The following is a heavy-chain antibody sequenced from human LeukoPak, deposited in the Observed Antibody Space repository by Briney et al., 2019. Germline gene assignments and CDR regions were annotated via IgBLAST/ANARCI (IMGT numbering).Heavy chain of an antibody. CDR1: GFTFSSYS. CDR3: ARDYRGCADY. CDR2: ISSSSSYI. V-gene: IGHV3-21*01. J-gene: IGHJ4*02. D-gene: IGHD3-10*01. Sequence: PGGSPRLSCAASGFTFSSYSMTWVRQAPGKGLEWVSSISSSSSYIYYADSVKGRFTISRDNAKNSLYLQMNSLRAEDTAVYYCARDYRGCADYWGQGTLVTVSS.